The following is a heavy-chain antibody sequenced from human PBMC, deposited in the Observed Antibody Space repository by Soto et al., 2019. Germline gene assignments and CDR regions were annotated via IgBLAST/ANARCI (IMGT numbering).Heavy chain of an antibody. CDR1: GGTFSSYT. D-gene: IGHD3-10*02. CDR2: IIPILGIA. J-gene: IGHJ5*02. CDR3: ARAYILKGYVNWFDP. V-gene: IGHV1-69*02. Sequence: SVKVSCKASGGTFSSYTISWVRQAPGQGLEWMGRIIPILGIANYAQKFQGRVTITADKSTSTAYMELSSLRSEDTAVYYCARAYILKGYVNWFDPWGQGTLVTVSS.